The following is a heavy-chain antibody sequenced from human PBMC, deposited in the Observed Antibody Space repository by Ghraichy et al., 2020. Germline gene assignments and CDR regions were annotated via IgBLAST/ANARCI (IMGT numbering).Heavy chain of an antibody. CDR3: ARLSVSPNWFDP. V-gene: IGHV4-61*01. CDR2: IYHTGST. Sequence: SETLSLTCTFSGGSVNSGSYYWSWIRQPPGKGLEWIGYIYHTGSTFYSASLKSRVTISIDTSNNQYSLFLTPLTAADTAVYYCARLSVSPNWFDPWGQGTLVTVS. CDR1: GGSVNSGSYY. D-gene: IGHD3-16*02. J-gene: IGHJ5*02.